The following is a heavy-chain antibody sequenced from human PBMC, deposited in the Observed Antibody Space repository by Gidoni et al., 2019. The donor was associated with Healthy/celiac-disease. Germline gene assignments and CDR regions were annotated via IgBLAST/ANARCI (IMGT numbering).Heavy chain of an antibody. V-gene: IGHV4-39*01. CDR1: GGSISSSSYY. Sequence: QLQLQESGPGLVKPSETLSLTCTVSGGSISSSSYYWGWIRQPPGKGLEWIGSIYYSGSTYYNPSLKSRVTISVDTSKNQFSLKLSSVTAADTAVYYCARGREEFQYDYVWGSYIPPSLYYFDYWGQGTLVTVSS. D-gene: IGHD3-16*01. CDR3: ARGREEFQYDYVWGSYIPPSLYYFDY. J-gene: IGHJ4*02. CDR2: IYYSGST.